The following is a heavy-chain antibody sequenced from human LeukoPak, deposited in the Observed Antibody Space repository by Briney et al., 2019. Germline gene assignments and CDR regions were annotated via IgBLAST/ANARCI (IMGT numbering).Heavy chain of an antibody. J-gene: IGHJ5*02. V-gene: IGHV4-59*01. CDR3: ARDMGDYYDSSGYYWFDP. CDR2: IYYSGST. D-gene: IGHD3-22*01. CDR1: GRSISSYY. Sequence: SETLSLTCTVSGRSISSYYWSWIRQPPGKGLEWIGYIYYSGSTNYNPSLKSRVTISVDTSKNQFSLKLSSVTAADTAVYYCARDMGDYYDSSGYYWFDPWGQGTLVTVSS.